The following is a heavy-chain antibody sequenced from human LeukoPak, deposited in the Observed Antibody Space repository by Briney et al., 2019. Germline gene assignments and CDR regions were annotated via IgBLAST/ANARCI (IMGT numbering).Heavy chain of an antibody. J-gene: IGHJ4*02. V-gene: IGHV1-69*06. D-gene: IGHD3-10*01. Sequence: GASVKVSCKASGGTFSSYAISWVRQAPGQGLEWMGGIIPIFGTANYAQKFQGRVTITADKSTSTAYMELSSLRSEDTAVYYCAQGAKDYYGSDSPTHFDYWGQGTLVTVSS. CDR2: IIPIFGTA. CDR1: GGTFSSYA. CDR3: AQGAKDYYGSDSPTHFDY.